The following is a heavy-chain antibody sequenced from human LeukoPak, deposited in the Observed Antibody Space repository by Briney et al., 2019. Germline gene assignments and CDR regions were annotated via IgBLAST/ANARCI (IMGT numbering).Heavy chain of an antibody. J-gene: IGHJ6*02. CDR3: ARGAPYYYDSSGYDLAGYYYHYGMDV. D-gene: IGHD3-22*01. V-gene: IGHV3-23*01. CDR2: ISGSGGST. Sequence: PGGSLRLSCVGSGFTIHDHAMHWVRQAPGKGLEWVSGISGSGGSTYYADSVKGRFTISRDNSKNTLYLQMNSLRAEDTAVYYCARGAPYYYDSSGYDLAGYYYHYGMDVWGQGTTVTVSS. CDR1: GFTIHDHA.